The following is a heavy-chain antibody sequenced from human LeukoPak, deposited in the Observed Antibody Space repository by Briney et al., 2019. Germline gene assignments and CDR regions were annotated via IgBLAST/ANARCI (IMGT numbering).Heavy chain of an antibody. V-gene: IGHV3-72*01. CDR3: GRLGYSRGLFDY. CDR1: GFTFSDHF. CDR2: IGIKASKYIT. D-gene: IGHD3-22*01. Sequence: PGGSLRLSCAASGFTFSDHFMDWVRQAPGKGLEWVARIGIKASKYITYYAASVQGRFTISRDDSENSLYLQMNSLKTEDTAVYYCGRLGYSRGLFDYWGQGTLVTVSS. J-gene: IGHJ4*02.